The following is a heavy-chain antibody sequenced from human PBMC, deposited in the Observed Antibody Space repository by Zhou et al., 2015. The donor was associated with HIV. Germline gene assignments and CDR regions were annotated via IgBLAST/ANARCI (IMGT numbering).Heavy chain of an antibody. Sequence: QVQLVQSGAEVKKPGSSVKVSCKASGGTFSSYAISWVRQAPGQGLEWMGGIIPIFGTPNYAQKFQGRVMITADESTSTAYMELSSLRSEDTALYYCARDRPGQQLDNYYYYGMDVWGQGTTVTVSS. V-gene: IGHV1-69*01. CDR2: IIPIFGTP. J-gene: IGHJ6*02. CDR1: GGTFSSYA. CDR3: ARDRPGQQLDNYYYYGMDV. D-gene: IGHD6-13*01.